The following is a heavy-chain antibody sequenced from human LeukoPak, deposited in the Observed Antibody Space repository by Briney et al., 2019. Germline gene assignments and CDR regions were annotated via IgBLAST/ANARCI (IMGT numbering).Heavy chain of an antibody. V-gene: IGHV4-4*02. D-gene: IGHD3-10*01. CDR2: IYHSGST. CDR3: ASTLNVLLKDAFDI. Sequence: SGTLSLTCAVSGGSISSSNWWSWVRQPPGKGLEWIGEIYHSGSTNYNPSLKSRVTISVDKSKNQFSLKLSSVTAADTAVYYCASTLNVLLKDAFDIWGQGTMVTVSS. CDR1: GGSISSSNW. J-gene: IGHJ3*02.